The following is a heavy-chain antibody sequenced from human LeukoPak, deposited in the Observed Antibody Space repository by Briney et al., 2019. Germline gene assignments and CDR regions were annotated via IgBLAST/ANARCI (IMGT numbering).Heavy chain of an antibody. CDR2: ISGSSSST. V-gene: IGHV3-11*03. Sequence: GGSLRLSCAASGFTFSDYYMSWIRQAPGKGLEWVSYISGSSSSTNLADSVKGRFTISSDNAKNSLYLQMNSLRADDTAVYYCARGYGSGSYPGYWGQGTLVTVSS. J-gene: IGHJ4*02. CDR3: ARGYGSGSYPGY. D-gene: IGHD3-10*01. CDR1: GFTFSDYY.